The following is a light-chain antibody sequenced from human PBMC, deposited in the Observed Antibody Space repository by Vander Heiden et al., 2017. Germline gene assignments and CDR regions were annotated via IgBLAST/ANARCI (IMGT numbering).Light chain of an antibody. CDR1: QGISNY. CDR2: AAS. Sequence: DIQMTHSPSSLSASVGDRVTLTSRASQGISNYLAWYQQKQAKVPKLLIYAASTLQSGVPSRCSGSGSGTDVTLTISSLRPEDVATDYCQKYNSVPRGVTFGPGTKVDIK. V-gene: IGKV1-27*01. CDR3: QKYNSVPRGVT. J-gene: IGKJ3*01.